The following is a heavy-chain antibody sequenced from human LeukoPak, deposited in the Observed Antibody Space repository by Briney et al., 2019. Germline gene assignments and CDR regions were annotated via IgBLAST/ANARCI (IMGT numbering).Heavy chain of an antibody. J-gene: IGHJ4*02. D-gene: IGHD4-17*01. CDR1: GFTVSSNY. CDR3: ARDTHDYGLDY. Sequence: GGSLRLSCAASGFTVSSNYMSWVRQAPGKGLEWVSVIYSGGSTYYADSVKGRFTISRDNSKNTLYLQMNSLRAEDTAAYYCARDTHDYGLDYWGQGTLVTVSS. CDR2: IYSGGST. V-gene: IGHV3-53*01.